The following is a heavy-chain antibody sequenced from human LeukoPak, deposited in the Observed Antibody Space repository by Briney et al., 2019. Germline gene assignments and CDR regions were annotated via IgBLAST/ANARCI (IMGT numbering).Heavy chain of an antibody. J-gene: IGHJ6*03. D-gene: IGHD3-3*01. CDR3: ATGVLRFLEWYYYMDV. CDR1: GYTFTDYY. CDR2: VDPEDGET. V-gene: IGHV1-69-2*01. Sequence: ASVKVSCKVSGYTFTDYYMHWVQQAPGKGLEWMGLVDPEDGETIYAEKFQGRVTITADTSTGTAYMELSSLRSEDTAVYYCATGVLRFLEWYYYMDVWGKGTTVTVSS.